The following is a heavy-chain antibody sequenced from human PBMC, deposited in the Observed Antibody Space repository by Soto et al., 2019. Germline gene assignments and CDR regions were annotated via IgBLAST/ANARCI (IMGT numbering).Heavy chain of an antibody. J-gene: IGHJ5*02. D-gene: IGHD6-13*01. V-gene: IGHV4-34*01. Sequence: SETLSLTCAVYGGSFSGYYWSWIRQPPGKGLEWIGEINHSGSTNYNPSLKSRVTISVDTSKNQFSLKLSSVTAADTAVYYCARRWGGIAAASKIRVPQASSGSHRSPDWFDPWGQGTLVTVSS. CDR1: GGSFSGYY. CDR2: INHSGST. CDR3: ARRWGGIAAASKIRVPQASSGSHRSPDWFDP.